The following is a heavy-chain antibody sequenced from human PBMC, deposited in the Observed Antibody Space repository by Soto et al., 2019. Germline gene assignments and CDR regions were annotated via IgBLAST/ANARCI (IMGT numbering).Heavy chain of an antibody. Sequence: PGGSLRLSCAASGFTFSSYALSWVRQAPGKGLEWVSAISGSGGSTYYADSVKGRFTISRDNSKNTLHLQMNSLRAEDTAVYYCAKRRGAGAAPYYFDYWGQGTLVTVSS. CDR1: GFTFSSYA. CDR3: AKRRGAGAAPYYFDY. D-gene: IGHD1-26*01. V-gene: IGHV3-23*01. J-gene: IGHJ4*02. CDR2: ISGSGGST.